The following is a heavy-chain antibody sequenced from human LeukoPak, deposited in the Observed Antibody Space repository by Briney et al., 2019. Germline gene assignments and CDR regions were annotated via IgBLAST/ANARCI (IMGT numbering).Heavy chain of an antibody. J-gene: IGHJ4*02. V-gene: IGHV1-18*01. CDR3: ARDPREQTGYYYFDY. D-gene: IGHD3-9*01. CDR2: ISAYNGNT. CDR1: GYTFTSYD. Sequence: ASVKVSCKASGYTFTSYDINWVRQAPGQGLEWMGWISAYNGNTNYAQKLQGRVTMTTDTSTSTAYMELRSLRSDDTAVYYCARDPREQTGYYYFDYWGQGTLVTVSS.